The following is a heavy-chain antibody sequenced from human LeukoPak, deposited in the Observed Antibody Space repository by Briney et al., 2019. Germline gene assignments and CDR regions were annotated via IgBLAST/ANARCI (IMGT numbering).Heavy chain of an antibody. D-gene: IGHD2-2*01. CDR2: IYYSGST. J-gene: IGHJ6*02. CDR3: ARDYSSSTSCYEDYYYYYGMDV. CDR1: GGSISSGGYY. V-gene: IGHV4-31*03. Sequence: RPSETLSLTCTVSGGSISSGGYYWSWIRQHPGKGLEWIGYIYYSGSTYYNPSLKSRVTISVDTSKNQFSLKLSSVTAADTAVYNCARDYSSSTSCYEDYYYYYGMDVWGQGTTVTVSS.